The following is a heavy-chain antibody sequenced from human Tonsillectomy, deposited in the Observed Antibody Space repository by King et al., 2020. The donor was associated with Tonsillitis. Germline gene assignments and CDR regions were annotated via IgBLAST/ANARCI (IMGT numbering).Heavy chain of an antibody. J-gene: IGHJ6*03. D-gene: IGHD2-2*02. V-gene: IGHV4-34*01. Sequence: VQLQQWGAGLLKPSETLFLTCAVNGGSFSGYYWTWIRQPPGKGLVWIGEINDSGRTNCNSSLQSRVTITVDTSKKQFSLRLRSVTAADTAVYYCARYTYYYYMDVWGKGTTVTVSS. CDR3: ARYTYYYYMDV. CDR1: GGSFSGYY. CDR2: INDSGRT.